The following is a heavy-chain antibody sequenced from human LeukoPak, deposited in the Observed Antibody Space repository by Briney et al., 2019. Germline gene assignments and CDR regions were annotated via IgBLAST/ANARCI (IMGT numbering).Heavy chain of an antibody. CDR1: GGSTTTADYP. CDR3: ASSVVDYYGSPNWFDP. D-gene: IGHD3-10*01. CDR2: IFFNVKT. J-gene: IGHJ5*02. V-gene: IGHV4-30-4*08. Sequence: PAETLSLTCTVSGGSTTTADYPWSWIRQGPGKGLEWIGNIFFNVKTDYNPSLKRRFTISVQMSKNLFSLKLRSMTVADTAMYYCASSVVDYYGSPNWFDPWGQGALVTVSS.